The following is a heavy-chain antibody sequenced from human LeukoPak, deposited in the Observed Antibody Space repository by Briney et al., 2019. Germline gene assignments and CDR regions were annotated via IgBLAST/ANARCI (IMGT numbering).Heavy chain of an antibody. CDR1: GFTFTNHW. D-gene: IGHD2-2*01. V-gene: IGHV3-23*01. CDR2: IIGGAGST. CDR3: AHGAMYQLDY. J-gene: IGHJ4*02. Sequence: PGGSLRLSCVTSGFTFTNHWMSWVRQAPGKGLEWVSGIIGGAGSTYYADSVKGRFTISGDNSKNTLFLQMNSLRAEDTAVYYCAHGAMYQLDYWGQGTLVTVSS.